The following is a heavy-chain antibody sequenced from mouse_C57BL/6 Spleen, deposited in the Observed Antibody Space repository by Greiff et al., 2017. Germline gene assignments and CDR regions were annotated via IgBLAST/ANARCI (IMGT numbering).Heavy chain of an antibody. Sequence: QVHVKQPGAELVRPGTSVKLSCKASGYTFTSYWMHWVKQRPGQGLEWIGVIDPSDSYTNYNQKFKGKATLTVDTSSSTAYMQLSSLTSEDSAVYYCARQLRLRGYFDYWGQGTTLTVSS. CDR1: GYTFTSYW. CDR2: IDPSDSYT. J-gene: IGHJ2*01. CDR3: ARQLRLRGYFDY. V-gene: IGHV1-59*01. D-gene: IGHD3-2*02.